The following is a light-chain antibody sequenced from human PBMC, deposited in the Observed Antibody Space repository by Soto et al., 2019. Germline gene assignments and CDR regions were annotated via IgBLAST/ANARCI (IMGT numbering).Light chain of an antibody. CDR2: GNS. V-gene: IGLV1-40*01. CDR3: QSYDSSLSGSGV. J-gene: IGLJ2*01. Sequence: QSVLTQPPSVSGAPGQRVTISCTWSSSNIGAGYDVHWYQQLPGTAPKLLIYGNSNRPSGVPDRFSGSKSGTSASLAITGLQAEDEADYYCQSYDSSLSGSGVFGGGTKLNVL. CDR1: SSNIGAGYD.